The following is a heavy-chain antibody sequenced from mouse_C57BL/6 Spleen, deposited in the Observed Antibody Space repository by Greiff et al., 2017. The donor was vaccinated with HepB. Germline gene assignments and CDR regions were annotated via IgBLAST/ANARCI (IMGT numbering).Heavy chain of an antibody. J-gene: IGHJ4*01. CDR2: IRSKSNNYAT. CDR1: GFSFNTYA. Sequence: EVKLVESGGGLVQPKGSLKLSCAASGFSFNTYAMNWVRQAPGKGLEWVARIRSKSNNYATYYADSVKDRFTISRDDSESMLYLQMNNLKTEDTAMYYCVRYYDYDNCAMGYWGQGTSVTVSS. CDR3: VRYYDYDNCAMGY. D-gene: IGHD2-4*01. V-gene: IGHV10-1*01.